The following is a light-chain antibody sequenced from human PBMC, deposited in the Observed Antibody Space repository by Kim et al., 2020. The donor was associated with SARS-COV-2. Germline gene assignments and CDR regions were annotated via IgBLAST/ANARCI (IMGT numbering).Light chain of an antibody. J-gene: IGLJ2*01. V-gene: IGLV3-21*03. Sequence: SYELTQSHSVSVAPGKTARITCGGNNLERLSVHWYQQKPGQAPVLILFDDSDRSSGIPELFSGSNSGNTATLTISRVEAGDEADYYCQVWDSITDPVIFGGGTQLTVL. CDR2: DDS. CDR1: NLERLS. CDR3: QVWDSITDPVI.